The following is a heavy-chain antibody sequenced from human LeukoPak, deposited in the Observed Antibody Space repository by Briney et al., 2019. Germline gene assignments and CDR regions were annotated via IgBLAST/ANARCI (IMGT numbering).Heavy chain of an antibody. CDR1: GFTFSSYE. Sequence: GGSLRLSCAASGFTFSSYEMNWVRQAPGKGLEWVSYISSSGSTIYYADSVKGRFTISRDNAKNSLYLQMNSLRAEDTAVYYCARTVDSSGWPGFDPWGQGTLVSVSS. CDR2: ISSSGSTI. CDR3: ARTVDSSGWPGFDP. D-gene: IGHD6-19*01. V-gene: IGHV3-48*03. J-gene: IGHJ5*02.